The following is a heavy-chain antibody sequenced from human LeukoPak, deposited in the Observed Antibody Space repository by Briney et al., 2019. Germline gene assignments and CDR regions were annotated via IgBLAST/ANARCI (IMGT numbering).Heavy chain of an antibody. D-gene: IGHD2-2*01. CDR3: ARRYCSSTSCYYYFDY. V-gene: IGHV4-39*01. J-gene: IGHJ4*02. CDR2: IYYSGST. Sequence: SETLSLTCTVSGGSISSSSYYWGWIRQPPGKGLEWIGSIYYSGSTYYNPSLKSRVTISVDTSKNQLSLKLSSVTAADTAVYYCARRYCSSTSCYYYFDYWGQGTLVTVSS. CDR1: GGSISSSSYY.